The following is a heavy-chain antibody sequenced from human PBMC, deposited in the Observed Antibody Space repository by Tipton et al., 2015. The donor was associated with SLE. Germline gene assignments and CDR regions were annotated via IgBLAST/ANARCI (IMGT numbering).Heavy chain of an antibody. CDR3: ARHMTDEARGMDV. CDR2: IYYSGST. D-gene: IGHD2-21*01. CDR1: GGSISSGGYY. V-gene: IGHV4-31*03. J-gene: IGHJ6*02. Sequence: TLSLTCTVSGGSISSGGYYWSWIRQHPGKGLEWIGYIYYSGSTYYNPSLKSRVTISVDTSKNQFSLKLSSVTAADTAVYYCARHMTDEARGMDVWGQGTTFTVSS.